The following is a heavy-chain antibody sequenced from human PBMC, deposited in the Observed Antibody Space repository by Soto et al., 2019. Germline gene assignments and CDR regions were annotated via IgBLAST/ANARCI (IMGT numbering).Heavy chain of an antibody. V-gene: IGHV3-11*06. Sequence: GGSLRLSCAASGFTFSDYYMSWIRQAPGKGLEWVSYISSSSSYTNYADSVKGRFTISRDNAKNSLYLQMNSLRAEDTAVYYCARASFDQRIAAADPYYYYGMDVWGQGTTVTVSS. D-gene: IGHD6-13*01. CDR3: ARASFDQRIAAADPYYYYGMDV. CDR1: GFTFSDYY. CDR2: ISSSSSYT. J-gene: IGHJ6*02.